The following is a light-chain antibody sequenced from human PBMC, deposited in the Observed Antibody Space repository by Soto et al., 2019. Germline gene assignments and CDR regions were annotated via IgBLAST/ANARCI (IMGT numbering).Light chain of an antibody. CDR1: QYVSSGY. V-gene: IGKV3-20*01. CDR2: GVS. Sequence: VLTQSPGTLSLSPGESATLSCRASQYVSSGYLAWYQQKPGQAPSLLIYGVSNRATGIPERFSGSGSGTDFTLTISRLEPEDFAVYFCQQYGSSPLTFGGGTKVDIK. J-gene: IGKJ4*01. CDR3: QQYGSSPLT.